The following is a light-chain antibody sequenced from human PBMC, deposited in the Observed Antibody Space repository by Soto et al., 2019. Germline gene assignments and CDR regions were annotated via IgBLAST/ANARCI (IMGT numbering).Light chain of an antibody. Sequence: DIVMTQSPLSLPVTPGEPASISCRSSQSLLYSSGYNYLDWYLQKPGQSPQLLIYLGSNRASGVPDRCSGSGSGTDFTLKISRVEAEDVGVYYCMQALQTPGTFGQGTKLEIK. CDR3: MQALQTPGT. CDR1: QSLLYSSGYNY. CDR2: LGS. J-gene: IGKJ2*01. V-gene: IGKV2-28*01.